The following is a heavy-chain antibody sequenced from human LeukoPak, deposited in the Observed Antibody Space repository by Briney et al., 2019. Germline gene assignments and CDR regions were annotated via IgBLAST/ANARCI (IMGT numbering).Heavy chain of an antibody. CDR2: IIPIFGTA. CDR3: ARELGDYGDYVDAFDI. Sequence: RRASVKVSCKASGGTFSSYAISWVRQAPGQGLEWMERIIPIFGTANYAQKFQGRVTITTDESTSTAYMELSSLRSEDTAVYYCARELGDYGDYVDAFDIWGQGTMVTVSS. V-gene: IGHV1-69*05. CDR1: GGTFSSYA. J-gene: IGHJ3*02. D-gene: IGHD4-17*01.